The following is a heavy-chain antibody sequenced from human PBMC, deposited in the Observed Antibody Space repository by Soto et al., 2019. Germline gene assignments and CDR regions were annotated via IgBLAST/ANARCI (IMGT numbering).Heavy chain of an antibody. V-gene: IGHV3-23*01. CDR3: ATTSGWLGNWFDP. Sequence: GGSLRLSCAASGFTFSSYAMSWVRQAPGKGLEWVSAISGSGGSTYYADSVKGRFTIFRDNSKNTLYLQMNSLRAEDTAVYYCATTSGWLGNWFDPWGQGTLVTVSS. CDR2: ISGSGGST. D-gene: IGHD6-19*01. CDR1: GFTFSSYA. J-gene: IGHJ5*02.